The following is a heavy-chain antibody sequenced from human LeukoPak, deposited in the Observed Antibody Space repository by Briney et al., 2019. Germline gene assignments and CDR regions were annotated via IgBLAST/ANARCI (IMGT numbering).Heavy chain of an antibody. J-gene: IGHJ4*02. D-gene: IGHD2-15*01. CDR2: IIPIFGTA. CDR1: GGTFSSYA. CDR3: ALKGYCSGGSCPLWY. Sequence: ASVKVSCKASGGTFSSYAISWVRQAPGQGLEWMGGIIPIFGTANYAQKFQGRVTITPDESTSTAYMELSSLRSEDTAVYYCALKGYCSGGSCPLWYWGQGTLVTVSS. V-gene: IGHV1-69*13.